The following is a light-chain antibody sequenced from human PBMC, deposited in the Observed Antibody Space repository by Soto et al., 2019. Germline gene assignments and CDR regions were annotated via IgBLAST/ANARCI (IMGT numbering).Light chain of an antibody. CDR3: QQYGSSPLT. Sequence: ESVLTQSPGTLSLSPGERATLSCRASQSVSASYLAWYQQKPGQAPRLLIYDASSRATGIPDRFSGSGSGTDFTLTISSLEPEDSAVYYCQQYGSSPLTFGQGTKVEI. V-gene: IGKV3-20*01. CDR1: QSVSASY. J-gene: IGKJ1*01. CDR2: DAS.